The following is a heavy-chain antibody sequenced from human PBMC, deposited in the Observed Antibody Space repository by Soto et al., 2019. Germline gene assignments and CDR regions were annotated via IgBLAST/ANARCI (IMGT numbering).Heavy chain of an antibody. J-gene: IGHJ4*02. CDR2: IIPIFGTA. CDR3: ARAATYIEAAGRGGTTFDY. Sequence: QVQLVQSGAEVKKPGSSVKVSCKASGGTFSSYAISWVRQAPGPGLEWMGGIIPIFGTANYAQKFQGRVTITADESTSTADMELSSLRSEDTAVYYCARAATYIEAAGRGGTTFDYWGQGTLVTVSS. V-gene: IGHV1-69*01. D-gene: IGHD6-13*01. CDR1: GGTFSSYA.